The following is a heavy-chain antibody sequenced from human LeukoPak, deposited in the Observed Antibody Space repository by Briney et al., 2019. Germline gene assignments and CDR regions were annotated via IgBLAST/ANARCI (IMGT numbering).Heavy chain of an antibody. D-gene: IGHD5-24*01. CDR1: GDSISSSSYS. V-gene: IGHV4-39*01. Sequence: SETLSLTCTVSGDSISSSSYSWGWLRQPPGKGLEWIGIIYYSGSTYYNPSLKSRVTISVDTSKNQFSLRLSSVTAADTAVYYCAESRRRIETFDYWGQGALVTVSS. CDR2: IYYSGST. J-gene: IGHJ4*02. CDR3: AESRRRIETFDY.